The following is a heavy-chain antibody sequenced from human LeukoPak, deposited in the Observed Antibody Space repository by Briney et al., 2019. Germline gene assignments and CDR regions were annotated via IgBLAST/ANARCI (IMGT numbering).Heavy chain of an antibody. J-gene: IGHJ4*02. V-gene: IGHV3-23*01. CDR3: VKEAGGFDY. D-gene: IGHD1-14*01. Sequence: PGGSLRLSCAATGFSFKDYGMHWVRQPPGKGLEWVSVVGGSSYYTHYADSVKGRFTISRDNSKNTLYLQMSSLRAEDTAVYYCVKEAGGFDYWGQGTLVTVSP. CDR1: GFSFKDYG. CDR2: VGGSSYYT.